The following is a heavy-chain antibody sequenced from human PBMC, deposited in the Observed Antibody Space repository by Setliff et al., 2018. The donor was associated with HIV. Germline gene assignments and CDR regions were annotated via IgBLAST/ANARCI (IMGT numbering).Heavy chain of an antibody. CDR1: GGTSNKYA. V-gene: IGHV1-69*10. CDR2: FIPVLDIT. D-gene: IGHD3-10*01. J-gene: IGHJ3*02. CDR3: AGPRGDEAFDI. Sequence: SVKVSCKASGGTSNKYAINWVRQAPGQGLEWMGQFIPVLDITNYAQKFQGRVTITADASSSTMYMELSGLRSGDTAVYYCAGPRGDEAFDIWGQGTMVTVTS.